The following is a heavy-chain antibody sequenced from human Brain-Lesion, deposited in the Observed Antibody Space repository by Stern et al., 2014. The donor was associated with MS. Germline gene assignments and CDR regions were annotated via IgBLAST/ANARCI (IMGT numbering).Heavy chain of an antibody. J-gene: IGHJ4*02. Sequence: EVQLVESGGGLVKPGGSLRLSCAASGFTFSDSSMFWVRQAPGKGLEWVSCLSSNQNYINYADSEKGRFTISRENARKSLYLQMNSLRVEDTAVYYCATVSPYASSWYPFFDNWGQGTRVTVSS. D-gene: IGHD6-13*01. CDR2: LSSNQNYI. V-gene: IGHV3-21*02. CDR1: GFTFSDSS. CDR3: ATVSPYASSWYPFFDN.